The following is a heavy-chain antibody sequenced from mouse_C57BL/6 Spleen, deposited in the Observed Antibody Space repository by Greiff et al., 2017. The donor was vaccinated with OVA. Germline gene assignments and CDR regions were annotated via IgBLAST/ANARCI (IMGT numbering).Heavy chain of an antibody. Sequence: QVQLQQPGAELVRPGTSVKLSCKASGYTFTSYWMHWVKQRPGQGLEWIGVIDPSDSYTNYNQKFKGKATLTVDTSSSTAYMQLSSLTSEDSAVYYCASLPMVTTPYWGQGTLVTVSA. D-gene: IGHD2-2*01. CDR1: GYTFTSYW. CDR3: ASLPMVTTPY. V-gene: IGHV1-59*01. CDR2: IDPSDSYT. J-gene: IGHJ3*01.